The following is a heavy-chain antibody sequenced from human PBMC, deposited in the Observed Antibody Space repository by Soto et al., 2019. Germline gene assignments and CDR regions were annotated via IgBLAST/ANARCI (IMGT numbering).Heavy chain of an antibody. D-gene: IGHD3-22*01. CDR2: SRNRAMSYTT. Sequence: GGSLRLSCVVSGFTLSDHYMDWVRQAPGNGLEWVARSRNRAMSYTTDYATSVKGRFTISRDDAKSSLYLQMNSLKIEDTAVYYCTTDSPYDSSGYQDYWGQGTLVTVSS. CDR1: GFTLSDHY. J-gene: IGHJ4*02. CDR3: TTDSPYDSSGYQDY. V-gene: IGHV3-72*01.